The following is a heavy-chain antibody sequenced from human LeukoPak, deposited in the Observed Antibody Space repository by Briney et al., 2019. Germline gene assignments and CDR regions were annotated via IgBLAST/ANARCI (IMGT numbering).Heavy chain of an antibody. CDR3: ARGVDDSATFFYSYYMDV. CDR1: GGSFSAYY. D-gene: IGHD2/OR15-2a*01. J-gene: IGHJ6*03. V-gene: IGHV4-34*01. Sequence: SETLSLTCAVYGGSFSAYYYYWSWIREPPWRGLEWIGEISHSGSTNDNPSLKSRVTISIDTSKNQFSLRLSSVTAADTAVYYCARGVDDSATFFYSYYMDVWGKGTTVTVSS. CDR2: ISHSGST.